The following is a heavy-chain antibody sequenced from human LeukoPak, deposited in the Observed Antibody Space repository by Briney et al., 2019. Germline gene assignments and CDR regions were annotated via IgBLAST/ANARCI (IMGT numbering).Heavy chain of an antibody. CDR1: GFTVSSNY. CDR2: IYSGGST. V-gene: IGHV3-53*04. Sequence: GGSLRLSCAASGFTVSSNYMSWVRQAPGKGLEWVSVIYSGGSTYYADSVKGRFTISRHNSKNTLYLQMNSLRAEDTAVYYCARQIAVAGPDAFDIWGRGTMVTVSS. D-gene: IGHD6-19*01. J-gene: IGHJ3*02. CDR3: ARQIAVAGPDAFDI.